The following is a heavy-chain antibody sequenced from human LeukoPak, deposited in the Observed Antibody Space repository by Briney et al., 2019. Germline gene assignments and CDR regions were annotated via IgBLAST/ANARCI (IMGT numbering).Heavy chain of an antibody. V-gene: IGHV5-51*01. J-gene: IGHJ4*02. D-gene: IGHD3-10*01. CDR2: IYPGDSDT. CDR1: GYSFTSYW. CDR3: ARQSLRFGEYTYDY. Sequence: GESLKISCKGSGYSFTSYWIGWVRQMPGKGLEWMGIIYPGDSDTRYSPSFQGQVTISADKSISTAYLQWSSLKASDTAMYYCARQSLRFGEYTYDYRGQGTLVSVSS.